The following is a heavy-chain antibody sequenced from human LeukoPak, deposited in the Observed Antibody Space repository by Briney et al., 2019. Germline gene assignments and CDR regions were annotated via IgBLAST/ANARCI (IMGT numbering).Heavy chain of an antibody. V-gene: IGHV3-30*01. CDR3: ASRDFWSGYYMDV. Sequence: PGGSLRLSCAASGFTFSSYAMHWVRQAPGKGLEWVAVISYDGSNKYYADSVKGRFTISRDNSKNTLYLQMNSLRAEDTAVYYCASRDFWSGYYMDVWGKGTTVTVSS. D-gene: IGHD3-3*01. J-gene: IGHJ6*03. CDR2: ISYDGSNK. CDR1: GFTFSSYA.